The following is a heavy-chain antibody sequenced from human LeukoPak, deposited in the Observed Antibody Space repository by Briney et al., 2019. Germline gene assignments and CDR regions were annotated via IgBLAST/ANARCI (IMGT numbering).Heavy chain of an antibody. J-gene: IGHJ4*02. V-gene: IGHV4-34*01. CDR2: INHSGST. Sequence: SETLSLTCAVYGGSFSGYYWSWIRQPPGKGLEWIGEINHSGSTNYNPSLKSRVTISVDTSKNQFSLKLSSVTAADTAVYYCARGLRAGAGPFDYWGQGTRVTVS. CDR1: GGSFSGYY. CDR3: ARGLRAGAGPFDY. D-gene: IGHD6-19*01.